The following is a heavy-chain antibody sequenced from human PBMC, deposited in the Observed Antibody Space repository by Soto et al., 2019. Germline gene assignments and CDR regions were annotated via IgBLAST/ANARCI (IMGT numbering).Heavy chain of an antibody. CDR3: ARGRTQFWSGYYVFDY. V-gene: IGHV3-11*01. CDR2: ISSSGSTI. CDR1: GFTFSDYY. J-gene: IGHJ4*02. Sequence: PWGSLRLSCAASGFTFSDYYMSWIRQAPGKGLEWVSYISSSGSTIYYADSVKGRFTISRDNAKNSLYLQMNSLRAEDTAVYYCARGRTQFWSGYYVFDYWGQGTLGTVSS. D-gene: IGHD3-3*01.